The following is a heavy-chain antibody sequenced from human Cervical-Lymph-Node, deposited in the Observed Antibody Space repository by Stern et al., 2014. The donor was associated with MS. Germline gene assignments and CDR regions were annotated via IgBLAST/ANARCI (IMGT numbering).Heavy chain of an antibody. D-gene: IGHD3-3*02. J-gene: IGHJ5*02. CDR2: IYWDGDK. V-gene: IGHV2-5*02. CDR3: ARRQFPLADYISATWNWFDP. CDR1: GFSLDTYGVN. Sequence: QINLQESGPPLVKPTQTLKLTCTFSGFSLDTYGVNVAWLRQPPGGALEWLAHIYWDGDKRFSSSLKNRLTITMDSSNNKVVLTMSNMDPVDTATYFCARRQFPLADYISATWNWFDPWGQGTLVTVSS.